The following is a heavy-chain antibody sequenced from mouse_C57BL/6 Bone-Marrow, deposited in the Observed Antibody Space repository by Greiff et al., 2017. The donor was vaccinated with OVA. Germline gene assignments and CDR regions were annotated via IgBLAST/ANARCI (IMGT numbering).Heavy chain of an antibody. CDR3: GRDYGSSYWCFDV. D-gene: IGHD1-1*01. J-gene: IGHJ1*03. V-gene: IGHV1-81*01. Sequence: VQLQQSGAELARPGASVKLSCKASGYTFTSYGISWVKQRTGQGLEWIGEIYPRSGNTYYNEKFKGKATLTADKSSSTAYMELRSLTSEDSAVYFCGRDYGSSYWCFDVWGTGTTVTVSS. CDR1: GYTFTSYG. CDR2: IYPRSGNT.